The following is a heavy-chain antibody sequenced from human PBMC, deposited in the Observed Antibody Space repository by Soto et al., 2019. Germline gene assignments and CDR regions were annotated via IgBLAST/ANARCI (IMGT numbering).Heavy chain of an antibody. CDR3: ARSPYYYGSGSYLGHFDY. CDR1: GFTFDDYA. D-gene: IGHD3-10*01. J-gene: IGHJ4*02. CDR2: ISWNSGSI. V-gene: IGHV3-9*01. Sequence: VQLVESGGGLVQPGRSLRLSCAASGFTFDDYAMHWVRQAPGKGLEWVSGISWNSGSIGYADSVKGRFTISRDNAKNSLYLQMNSLRAEDTALYYCARSPYYYGSGSYLGHFDYWGQGTLVTVSS.